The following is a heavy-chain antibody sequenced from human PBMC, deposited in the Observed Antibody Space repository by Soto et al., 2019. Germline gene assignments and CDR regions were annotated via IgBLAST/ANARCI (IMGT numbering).Heavy chain of an antibody. CDR3: ARDPSIAAGHYYFDY. CDR2: INAGNGNT. V-gene: IGHV1-3*01. Sequence: ASVEVSCKASGYTFTSYAMHWVRQAPGQRLEWMGWINAGNGNTKYSQKFQGRVTITRDTSASTAYMELSSLRSEDTAVYYCARDPSIAAGHYYFDYWGQGTLVTVSS. J-gene: IGHJ4*02. CDR1: GYTFTSYA. D-gene: IGHD6-25*01.